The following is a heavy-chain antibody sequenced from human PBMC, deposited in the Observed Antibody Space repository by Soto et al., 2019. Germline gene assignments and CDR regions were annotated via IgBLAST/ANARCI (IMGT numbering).Heavy chain of an antibody. CDR1: GFTFSSYG. CDR3: ARDAYDILTGYLEGDYYYYGMDV. CDR2: IWYDGSNK. D-gene: IGHD3-9*01. J-gene: IGHJ6*02. Sequence: PGGSLRLSCAASGFTFSSYGMHWVRQAPGKGLEWVAVIWYDGSNKYYADSVKGRFTISRDNSKNTLYLQMNSLRAEDTAVYYCARDAYDILTGYLEGDYYYYGMDVWGQRTKVTVSS. V-gene: IGHV3-33*01.